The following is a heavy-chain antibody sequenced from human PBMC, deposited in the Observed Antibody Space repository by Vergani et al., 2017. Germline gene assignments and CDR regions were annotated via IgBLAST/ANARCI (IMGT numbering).Heavy chain of an antibody. V-gene: IGHV4-61*02. J-gene: IGHJ4*02. CDR1: GGSISSGSYY. D-gene: IGHD3-22*01. Sequence: QVQLQESGPGLVKPSQTLSLTCTVSGGSISSGSYYWSWIRQPAGKGLEWIGRIYTSGSTNYNPSLKSRVTISVDTSKNQFSLKLSSVTAADTAVYYCASGYYDSSGYLGGFDYWGQGTLVTVSS. CDR2: IYTSGST. CDR3: ASGYYDSSGYLGGFDY.